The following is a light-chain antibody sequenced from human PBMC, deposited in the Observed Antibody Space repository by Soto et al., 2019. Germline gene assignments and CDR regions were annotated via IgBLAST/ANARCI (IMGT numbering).Light chain of an antibody. CDR1: QTVSRN. CDR3: QQYNNWPS. CDR2: DIS. Sequence: VLTQSPCTLSLSPEEKAILSCRASQTVSRNLAWYQQRPGQAPRLLIYDISNRATGVPARFSGSGSETEFTLTIRSLQSKDFAVYFCQQYNNWPSFGQGTRLEIK. J-gene: IGKJ5*01. V-gene: IGKV3-15*01.